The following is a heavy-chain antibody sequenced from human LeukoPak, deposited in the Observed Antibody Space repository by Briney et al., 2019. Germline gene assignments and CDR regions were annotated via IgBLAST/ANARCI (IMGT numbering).Heavy chain of an antibody. D-gene: IGHD2-2*02. Sequence: SGTLSLTRPVSGGSISSFYWCWVPQPPREGTGWGWYIYTSGSTNYNPSLKSRVTISVDTSKNQFSLKLSSVTAADTAVYYCARHPNIVVVPAAIALDAFDIWGQGTMVTVSS. V-gene: IGHV4-4*09. J-gene: IGHJ3*02. CDR1: GGSISSFY. CDR2: IYTSGST. CDR3: ARHPNIVVVPAAIALDAFDI.